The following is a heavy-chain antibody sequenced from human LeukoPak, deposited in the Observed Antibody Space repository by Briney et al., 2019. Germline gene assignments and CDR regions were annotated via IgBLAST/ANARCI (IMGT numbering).Heavy chain of an antibody. CDR3: AKKPNSLYYFDY. CDR2: VYYSGAI. J-gene: IGHJ4*02. Sequence: ASETLSLXCVVSGFSSSSSNWWGWIRQPPGRGLEWIGYVYYSGAIYYNPSLKSRVTMSVDTSKNRVSLELSSVTAVDTAVYYCAKKPNSLYYFDYWGQGTLVTVSS. CDR1: GFSSSSSNW. V-gene: IGHV4-28*05. D-gene: IGHD4-23*01.